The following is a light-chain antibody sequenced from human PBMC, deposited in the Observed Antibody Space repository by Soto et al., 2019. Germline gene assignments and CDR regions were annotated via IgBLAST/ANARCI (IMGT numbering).Light chain of an antibody. J-gene: IGLJ2*01. Sequence: QSVLTQPASVSGSPGQSITISCTGTSFDVGGYNYVSWYQQHPGKAPKTLIYDVTNRPSGISNRFSGSKSSNTASLTISDLQTEDEADYYCSSYTAYSRVVFGGGTKLTVL. CDR2: DVT. CDR1: SFDVGGYNY. V-gene: IGLV2-14*03. CDR3: SSYTAYSRVV.